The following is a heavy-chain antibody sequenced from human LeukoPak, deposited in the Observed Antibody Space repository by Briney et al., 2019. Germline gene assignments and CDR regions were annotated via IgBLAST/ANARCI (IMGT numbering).Heavy chain of an antibody. J-gene: IGHJ4*02. CDR1: GFTFSSYG. CDR2: IRYDGSNK. Sequence: PGGSLRLSCAASGFTFSSYGMHWVRQAPGKGLEWVAFIRYDGSNKYYADSVKGRFTISRDNSKNTLYLQMNSLRAEDTAVYYCARDREYSSGCLDYWGQGTLVTVSS. D-gene: IGHD6-19*01. CDR3: ARDREYSSGCLDY. V-gene: IGHV3-30*02.